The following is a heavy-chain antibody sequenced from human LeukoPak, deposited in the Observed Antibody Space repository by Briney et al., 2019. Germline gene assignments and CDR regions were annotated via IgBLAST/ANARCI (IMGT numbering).Heavy chain of an antibody. J-gene: IGHJ3*02. Sequence: GGSLRLSCAASGFSFSSYAMHWVRQAPGKGLQYVSVISSNGGSTYYANSVKGRFTISRDNSKNTLYLQMGSLRTEDMAVYYCARGSGLHWGAHTFDIWGQGTMVTVSS. CDR1: GFSFSSYA. CDR2: ISSNGGST. CDR3: ARGSGLHWGAHTFDI. D-gene: IGHD1-26*01. V-gene: IGHV3-64*01.